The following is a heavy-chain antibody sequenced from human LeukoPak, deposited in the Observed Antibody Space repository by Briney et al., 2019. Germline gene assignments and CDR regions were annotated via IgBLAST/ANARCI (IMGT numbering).Heavy chain of an antibody. Sequence: VASVKVSCKASGGTFSSYAISWVRQAPGQGLEWMGGIIPIFGTANYAQKFQSRVTITADESTSTAYMELSSLRSEDTAVYYCARGVPGIAAARVFDYWGQGTLVTVSS. CDR3: ARGVPGIAAARVFDY. D-gene: IGHD6-13*01. CDR2: IIPIFGTA. J-gene: IGHJ4*02. CDR1: GGTFSSYA. V-gene: IGHV1-69*01.